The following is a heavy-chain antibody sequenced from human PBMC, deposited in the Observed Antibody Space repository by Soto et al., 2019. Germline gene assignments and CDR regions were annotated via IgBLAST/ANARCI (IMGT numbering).Heavy chain of an antibody. CDR2: ISTYSGNT. Sequence: QIQMVQSGAEVKQPGASVKISCKTSGYTFSSYSINWVRQAPGQGLEWMAWISTYSGNTHYAERVQGRDTVTLDKSTRTAFMEMRGLTSDDTAVYFCARDNGYYDLWGQGTLVTVSS. V-gene: IGHV1-18*04. J-gene: IGHJ4*02. CDR1: GYTFSSYS. CDR3: ARDNGYYDL.